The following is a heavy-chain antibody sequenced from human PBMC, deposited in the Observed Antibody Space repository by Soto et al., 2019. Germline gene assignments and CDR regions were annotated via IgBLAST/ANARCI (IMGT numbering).Heavy chain of an antibody. Sequence: GESLKISCNGSGYSFTSYWIGWVRQMPGKGLEWMGIIYPGDSDTRYSPSFQGQVTISADKSISTAYLQWSSLKASDTAMYYCVRYQLYSTDWGEDYFDYWGQGTLVTVSS. CDR2: IYPGDSDT. D-gene: IGHD2-8*01. CDR1: GYSFTSYW. V-gene: IGHV5-51*01. CDR3: VRYQLYSTDWGEDYFDY. J-gene: IGHJ4*02.